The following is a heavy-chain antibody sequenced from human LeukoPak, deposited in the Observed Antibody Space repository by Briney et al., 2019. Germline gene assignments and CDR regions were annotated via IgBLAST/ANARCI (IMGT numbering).Heavy chain of an antibody. CDR3: ARGLDILTGRDWFDP. Sequence: ASVKVSCKASGYTFTSYAMHWVRQAPGQRLEWMGWINAGNGNTKYSHKFQGRVTITRDTSASTAYMELSSLRSEDTAVYYCARGLDILTGRDWFDPWGQGTLVTVSS. CDR2: INAGNGNT. V-gene: IGHV1-3*01. D-gene: IGHD3-9*01. CDR1: GYTFTSYA. J-gene: IGHJ5*02.